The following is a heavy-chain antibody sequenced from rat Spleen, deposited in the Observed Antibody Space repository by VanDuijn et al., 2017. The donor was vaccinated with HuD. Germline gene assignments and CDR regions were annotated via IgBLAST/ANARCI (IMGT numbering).Heavy chain of an antibody. J-gene: IGHJ2*01. CDR1: GFTFSDYN. CDR3: VRHGYTRYYFDY. CDR2: ISYDGGRI. Sequence: EVQLVESGGGLVQPGRSLKLSCAASGFTFSDYNMVWVRQAPTKGLEWVATISYDGGRIFYRDSDKGRFTISRDNTKSTLYLQMDSLRSEDTATYYCVRHGYTRYYFDYWGQGVMVTVSS. V-gene: IGHV5-7*01. D-gene: IGHD1-9*01.